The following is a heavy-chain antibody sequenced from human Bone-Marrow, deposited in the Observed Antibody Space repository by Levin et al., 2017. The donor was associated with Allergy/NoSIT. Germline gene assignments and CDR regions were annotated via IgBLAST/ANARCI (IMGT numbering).Heavy chain of an antibody. CDR2: IGNSGRNT. V-gene: IGHV3-23*01. CDR1: GFTFRNYA. J-gene: IGHJ4*02. D-gene: IGHD4-17*01. Sequence: GESLKISCAASGFTFRNYATSWVRQAPGKGLEWVSTIGNSGRNTYYADSVKGRFTISRDNSKNTLYLQLNSLRVEDTALYFCAKAGADYGDYGGEDFDYWGQGTLVTVSS. CDR3: AKAGADYGDYGGEDFDY.